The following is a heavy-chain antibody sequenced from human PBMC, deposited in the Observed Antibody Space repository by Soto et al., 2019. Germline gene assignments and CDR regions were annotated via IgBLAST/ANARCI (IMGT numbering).Heavy chain of an antibody. CDR1: GFSLSTSGMC. CDR3: ARISYSSSPGPFDY. CDR2: IDWDDDK. J-gene: IGHJ4*02. Sequence: SGPTLVNPTQTLTLTCTFSGFSLSTSGMCVSWIRRPPGKALEWLARIDWDDDKYYSTSLKTRLTISKDTSKNQVVLTMTNMDPVDTATYYCARISYSSSPGPFDYWAQGTLVTVSS. D-gene: IGHD6-13*01. V-gene: IGHV2-70*11.